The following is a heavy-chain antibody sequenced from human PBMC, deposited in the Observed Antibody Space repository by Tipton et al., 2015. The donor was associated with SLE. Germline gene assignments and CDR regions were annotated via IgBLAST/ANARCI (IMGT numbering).Heavy chain of an antibody. Sequence: LRLSCTVSGGSISSHYWSWIRQPPGKGLEWIGYIYYSGSTNYNPSLKSRVTISVDTSKNQFSLKLSSVTAADTAVYYCARDKVEGDYGMAVWGQGTTVTVSS. V-gene: IGHV4-59*11. D-gene: IGHD1-26*01. CDR1: GGSISSHY. CDR2: IYYSGST. CDR3: ARDKVEGDYGMAV. J-gene: IGHJ6*02.